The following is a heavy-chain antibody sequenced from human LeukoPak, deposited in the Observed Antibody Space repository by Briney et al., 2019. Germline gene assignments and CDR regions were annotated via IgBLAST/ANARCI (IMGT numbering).Heavy chain of an antibody. CDR3: ASRRRIVVVVAATPIDY. J-gene: IGHJ4*02. V-gene: IGHV4-34*01. CDR2: INHSGST. CDR1: GGSFSGYY. D-gene: IGHD2-15*01. Sequence: SETLSLTCAVYGGSFSGYYWSWIRQPPGKGLEWIGEINHSGSTNYNPSLKSRVTISVDTSKNQFSLKLSSVTAADTAVYYCASRRRIVVVVAATPIDYWGQGTLVTVSS.